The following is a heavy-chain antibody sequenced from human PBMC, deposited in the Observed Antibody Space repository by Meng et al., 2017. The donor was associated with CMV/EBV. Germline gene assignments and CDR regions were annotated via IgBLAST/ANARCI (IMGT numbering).Heavy chain of an antibody. CDR1: GFTFSSYW. CDR3: ARQYYDILPGYYNVIGVFDY. CDR2: IKQDGSEK. Sequence: GESLKISCAASGFTFSSYWMSWVRQVPGKGLEWVANIKQDGSEKYYVDSVEGRFTISRDNAKNSLYLQMNSLRAEDTAVYYCARQYYDILPGYYNVIGVFDYWGQGTLVTVSS. J-gene: IGHJ4*02. D-gene: IGHD3-9*01. V-gene: IGHV3-7*01.